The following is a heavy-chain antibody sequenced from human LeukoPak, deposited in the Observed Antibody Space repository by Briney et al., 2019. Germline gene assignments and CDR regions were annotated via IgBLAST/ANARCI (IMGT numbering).Heavy chain of an antibody. CDR2: ISSSSSYI. V-gene: IGHV3-21*01. CDR1: GFTFSSYS. D-gene: IGHD5-18*01. J-gene: IGHJ4*02. CDR3: ARGLRWIKLWFVSYFDY. Sequence: PGGSLRLSCADSGFTFSSYSMNWVRQAPGKGLEWVSSISSSSSYIYYADSVKGRFTISRDNAKNSLYLQMNSLRAEDTAVYYCARGLRWIKLWFVSYFDYWGQGTLVTVSS.